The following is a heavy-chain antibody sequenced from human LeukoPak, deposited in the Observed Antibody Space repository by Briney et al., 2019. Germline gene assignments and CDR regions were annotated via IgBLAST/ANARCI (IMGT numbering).Heavy chain of an antibody. D-gene: IGHD3-22*01. CDR2: ITSSSSYI. CDR3: ARHVVAVGFDY. J-gene: IGHJ4*02. V-gene: IGHV3-21*01. CDR1: GFTFSSYS. Sequence: GALRLSCAASGFTFSSYSMNWVRQAPGKGLEWVSSITSSSSYIYYADSVKGRFTISRDNAKNSLYLQMNSLRAEDTAVYYCARHVVAVGFDYWGQGTLVTVSS.